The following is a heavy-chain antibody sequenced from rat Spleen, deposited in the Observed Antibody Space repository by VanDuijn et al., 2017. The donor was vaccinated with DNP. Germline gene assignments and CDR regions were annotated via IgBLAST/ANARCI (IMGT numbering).Heavy chain of an antibody. CDR2: ITSSSDIT. CDR1: GFTVTNFW. V-gene: IGHV5-31*01. J-gene: IGHJ2*01. Sequence: EVQLVESGGDLVQPGRSLKLSCVASGFTVTNFWMTWIRQVPGKGLEWVASITSSSDITYYPDSVKGRFTISRDFAKNTLYLQMNSLRSEDTATYYCARHNSGSYYFDFWGQGVMVTVSS. CDR3: ARHNSGSYYFDF. D-gene: IGHD1-3*01.